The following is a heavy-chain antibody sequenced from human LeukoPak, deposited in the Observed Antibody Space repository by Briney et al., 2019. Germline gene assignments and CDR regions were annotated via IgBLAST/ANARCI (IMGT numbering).Heavy chain of an antibody. V-gene: IGHV3-23*01. CDR2: VIGSSGST. J-gene: IGHJ4*02. D-gene: IGHD5-12*01. Sequence: GGSLRLSCAASGFTLSHYAMNWVRQAPGKGLEWVSVVIGSSGSTDYADSVKGRFTISRDNSKNTLYLEMNSLRAGDTAIYYCAKGGYDYIEIGYFDYWGQGTLVTVSS. CDR1: GFTLSHYA. CDR3: AKGGYDYIEIGYFDY.